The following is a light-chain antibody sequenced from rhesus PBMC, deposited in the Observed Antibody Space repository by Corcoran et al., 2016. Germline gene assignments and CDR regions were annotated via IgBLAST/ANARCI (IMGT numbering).Light chain of an antibody. J-gene: IGKJ1*01. CDR1: QGISNY. V-gene: IGKV1S14*01. CDR2: YAS. Sequence: DIQMTQSPSSLSASVGDTVTITCRASQGISNYLAWYQQKPGKAPKPLIYYASNLESGVPSRFSGIGSGTDFTLTISSLQPEDCAVYYCQPHNSYPRTFGQGTKVEIK. CDR3: QPHNSYPRT.